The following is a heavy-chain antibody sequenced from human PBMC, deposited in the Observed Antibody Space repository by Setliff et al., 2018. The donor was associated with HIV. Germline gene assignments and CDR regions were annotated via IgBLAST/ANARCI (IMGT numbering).Heavy chain of an antibody. V-gene: IGHV4-38-2*01. D-gene: IGHD1-26*01. Sequence: PSETLSLTCGVSGDSITGSFYWAWIRQPPGKGLEWIGSIHYSGTTNYNPSLKSRLTISIDTSKTQFSLKLSSLTAADTAVYYCARGRTGHDYWGQGTLVTVSS. CDR3: ARGRTGHDY. CDR1: GDSITGSFY. J-gene: IGHJ4*02. CDR2: IHYSGTT.